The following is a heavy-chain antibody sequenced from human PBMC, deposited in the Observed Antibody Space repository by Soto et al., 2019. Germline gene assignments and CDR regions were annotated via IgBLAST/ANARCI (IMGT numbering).Heavy chain of an antibody. Sequence: QVQLQESGPGLVKPSETLSLTCTVSGDSIRSYYWTWIRQPPGKGLELIGYIYYSGSTRYNPSRKSRVTISVDMSKNQFSLKLSSVFAADTAVYYCARAYGGFDNGLDVWGQGTAVTVSS. V-gene: IGHV4-59*01. D-gene: IGHD5-12*01. CDR2: IYYSGST. CDR1: GDSIRSYY. J-gene: IGHJ6*02. CDR3: ARAYGGFDNGLDV.